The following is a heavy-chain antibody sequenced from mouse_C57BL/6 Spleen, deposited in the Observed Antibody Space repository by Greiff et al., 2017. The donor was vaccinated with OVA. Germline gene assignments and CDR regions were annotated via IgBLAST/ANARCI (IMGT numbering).Heavy chain of an antibody. V-gene: IGHV5-4*01. D-gene: IGHD2-5*01. CDR3: ARAYYSNYGTLFAY. J-gene: IGHJ3*01. CDR1: GFTFSSYA. CDR2: ISDGGSYT. Sequence: EVQGVESGGGLVKPGGSLKLSCAASGFTFSSYAMSWVRQTPEKRLEWVATISDGGSYTYYPDNVKGRFTISRDNAKNNLYLQMSHLKSEDTAMYYCARAYYSNYGTLFAYWGQGTLVTVSA.